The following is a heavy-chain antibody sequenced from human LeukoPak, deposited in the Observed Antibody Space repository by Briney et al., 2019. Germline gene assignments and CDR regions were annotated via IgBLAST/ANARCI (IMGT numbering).Heavy chain of an antibody. D-gene: IGHD6-19*01. Sequence: GGSLRLSCAASGFTFSSYSMNWVRQAPGKGLEWVSSISSSSSYIYYADSVKGRFTISRDNSKNTLYLQMNSLRAEDTAVYYCAKDKAGSGFDYWGQGTLVTVSS. CDR2: ISSSSSYI. J-gene: IGHJ4*02. CDR3: AKDKAGSGFDY. V-gene: IGHV3-21*01. CDR1: GFTFSSYS.